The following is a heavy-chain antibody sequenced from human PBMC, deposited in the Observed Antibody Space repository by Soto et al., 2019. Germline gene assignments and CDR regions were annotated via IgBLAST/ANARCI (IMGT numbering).Heavy chain of an antibody. Sequence: PSETLSLTCAVSGYSISSGYYWGWIRQLPGKGLEWIGSIYHSGSTYYNPSLKSRVTISVDTSKNQFSLKLSSVTAADTAVYYCARERITMVRGELYYYYGMDVWGQGTTVTVSS. J-gene: IGHJ6*02. CDR3: ARERITMVRGELYYYYGMDV. V-gene: IGHV4-38-2*02. D-gene: IGHD3-10*01. CDR2: IYHSGST. CDR1: GYSISSGYY.